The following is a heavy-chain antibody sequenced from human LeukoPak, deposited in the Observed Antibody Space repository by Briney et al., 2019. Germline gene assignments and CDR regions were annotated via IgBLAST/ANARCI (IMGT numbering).Heavy chain of an antibody. CDR1: GFTFSSYS. J-gene: IGHJ6*03. D-gene: IGHD2-2*01. CDR2: ISSSSSYI. CDR3: ARGGDCSSTSCSYPRYYYYMDV. V-gene: IGHV3-21*01. Sequence: GGSLRLSCAASGFTFSSYSMNWVRLAPGKGLEWASSISSSSSYIYYADSVKGRFTISRDNAKNSLYLQMNSLRAEDTAVYYCARGGDCSSTSCSYPRYYYYMDVWGKGTTVTVSS.